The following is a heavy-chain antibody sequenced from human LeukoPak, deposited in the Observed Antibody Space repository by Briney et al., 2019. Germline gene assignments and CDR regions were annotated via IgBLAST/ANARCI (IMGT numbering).Heavy chain of an antibody. CDR3: ARVDTGLTY. V-gene: IGHV1-8*02. CDR1: GYTFTTFE. D-gene: IGHD2-8*02. Sequence: GASVTVSCTSSGYTFTTFEISWVRQAPGQGGEWMGWVNPNSGDTGYAQQLQGRVNLTRNTAIATAYMELSSLKSEDTAVYYCARVDTGLTYWGQGTLIIVSS. J-gene: IGHJ4*02. CDR2: VNPNSGDT.